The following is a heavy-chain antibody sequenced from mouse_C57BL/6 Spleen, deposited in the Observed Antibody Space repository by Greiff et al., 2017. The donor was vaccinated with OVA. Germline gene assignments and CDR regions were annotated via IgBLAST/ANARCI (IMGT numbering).Heavy chain of an antibody. J-gene: IGHJ3*01. CDR2: INPSSGYT. CDR3: ARWSSGWAY. CDR1: GYTFTSYW. Sequence: VQLQESGAELAKPGASVKLSCKASGYTFTSYWMHWVKQRPGQGLEWIGYINPSSGYTKYNQKFKDKATWTADKSSSTAYMQLSSLTYEDSAVYYCARWSSGWAYWGQGTLVTVSA. V-gene: IGHV1-7*01. D-gene: IGHD3-2*02.